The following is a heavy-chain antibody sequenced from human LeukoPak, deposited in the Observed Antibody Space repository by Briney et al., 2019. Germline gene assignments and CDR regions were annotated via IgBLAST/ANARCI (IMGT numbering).Heavy chain of an antibody. CDR2: ISRTSSYI. CDR1: GFSFSTYS. V-gene: IGHV3-21*01. D-gene: IGHD2-8*01. J-gene: IGHJ6*02. Sequence: RGSLRLSCAAAGFSFSTYSMNWVRQTPGKGLEWVSSISRTSSYIYYADSVKGRFTLSRDNGKNSLYLQMNSLRAEDTAVYYCARGGMGANSQEYFYYGMDVWGQGTTVTVSS. CDR3: ARGGMGANSQEYFYYGMDV.